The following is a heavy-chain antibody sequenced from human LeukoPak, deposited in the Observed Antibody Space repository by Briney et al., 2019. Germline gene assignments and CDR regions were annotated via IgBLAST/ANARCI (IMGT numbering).Heavy chain of an antibody. CDR1: GYTLTTYY. CDR2: INPSDGGT. CDR3: ARDLAAGGTWAFDI. D-gene: IGHD6-13*01. V-gene: IGHV1-46*01. Sequence: ASVKVSCKASGYTLTTYYMHWVRQAPGQGLEWMGIINPSDGGTGYAQKFQGRVTMTRDTSTSTVYMDLSTLRSEDTAVYYCARDLAAGGTWAFDIWGQGTMVTVSS. J-gene: IGHJ3*02.